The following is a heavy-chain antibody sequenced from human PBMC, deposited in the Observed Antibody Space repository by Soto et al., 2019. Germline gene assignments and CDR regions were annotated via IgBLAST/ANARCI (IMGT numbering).Heavy chain of an antibody. J-gene: IGHJ4*02. V-gene: IGHV4-59*01. CDR3: ARDHRGALY. CDR1: GGSISSYY. CDR2: IYDSGST. Sequence: PSETLSLTCTVSGGSISSYYWSWIRQPPGKGPEWIGYIYDSGSTNYNPSLKSRVTISVDTSKNQFSLKLSSVTAADTAVYYCARDHRGALYWGQGTLVTVSS.